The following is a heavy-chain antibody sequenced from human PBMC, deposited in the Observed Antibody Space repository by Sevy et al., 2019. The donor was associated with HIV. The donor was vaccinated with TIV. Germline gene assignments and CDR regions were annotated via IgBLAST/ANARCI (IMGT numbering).Heavy chain of an antibody. CDR2: ISYDGSTE. CDR3: ARDSGYDPYLVVGAY. CDR1: RFTFSTYA. V-gene: IGHV3-30-3*01. Sequence: GGSLRLSCAASRFTFSTYAMHWVRQAPGKGLEWVAVISYDGSTEYYADSVKGRFTISRDNSKNTHYLQLKTLRVEDTAVYYCARDSGYDPYLVVGAYGGQGTLFTVSS. D-gene: IGHD5-12*01. J-gene: IGHJ4*02.